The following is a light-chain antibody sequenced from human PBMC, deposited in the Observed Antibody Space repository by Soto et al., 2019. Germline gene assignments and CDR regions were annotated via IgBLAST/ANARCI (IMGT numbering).Light chain of an antibody. J-gene: IGKJ5*01. CDR1: QSVSSSY. CDR3: QHYDSLPIT. CDR2: GAS. V-gene: IGKV3-20*01. Sequence: EIVLTQSPGTLSLCPGERGTLSCRASQSVSSSYLAWYQQKNGQPPRILIYGASSRDTGIPDRFSGSGSGTDCTLTISRLEPEDFEVFYCQHYDSLPITFGQGTRLEIK.